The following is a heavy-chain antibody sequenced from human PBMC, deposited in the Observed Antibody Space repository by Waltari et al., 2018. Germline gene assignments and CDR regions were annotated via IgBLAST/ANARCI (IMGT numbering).Heavy chain of an antibody. CDR2: ISYDGSNK. CDR1: GFTFSSYG. CDR3: AKGARYYGDYGNFDY. J-gene: IGHJ4*02. Sequence: QVQLVESGGGVVQPGRSLRLSCAASGFTFSSYGMHWVRQAPGKGLEWVAVISYDGSNKYYADSVKGRFTISRDNSKNTLYLQMNSLRAEDTAVYYCAKGARYYGDYGNFDYWGQGTLVTVSS. V-gene: IGHV3-30*18. D-gene: IGHD4-17*01.